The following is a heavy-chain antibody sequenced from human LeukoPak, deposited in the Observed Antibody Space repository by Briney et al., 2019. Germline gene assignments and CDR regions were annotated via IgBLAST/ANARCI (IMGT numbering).Heavy chain of an antibody. CDR3: VRDAGTIPEVVNAYFDY. CDR2: ISKDGTRD. V-gene: IGHV3-30*03. Sequence: GGSLRLSCAASGFTFSSYAMSWVRQAPGKGLEWVALISKDGTRDWYATSVRGRFTISRDNSKNTVYLHMNSLRPEDTALYYCVRDAGTIPEVVNAYFDYWGQGTLVTVSS. J-gene: IGHJ4*02. CDR1: GFTFSSYA. D-gene: IGHD1-14*01.